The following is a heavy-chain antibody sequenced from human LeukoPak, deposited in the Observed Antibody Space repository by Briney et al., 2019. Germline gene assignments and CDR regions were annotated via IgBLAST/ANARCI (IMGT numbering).Heavy chain of an antibody. Sequence: ASAKVSCKASGYTFTSYDINWVRQATGQGLEWMGWMNPNSGNTGYAQKFQGRVTITRNTSISTAYMELSSLRAEDTAVYYCAKVGGLTYYYYYYMDVWGKGTTVTISS. J-gene: IGHJ6*03. V-gene: IGHV1-8*03. CDR2: MNPNSGNT. CDR1: GYTFTSYD. D-gene: IGHD3-9*01. CDR3: AKVGGLTYYYYYYMDV.